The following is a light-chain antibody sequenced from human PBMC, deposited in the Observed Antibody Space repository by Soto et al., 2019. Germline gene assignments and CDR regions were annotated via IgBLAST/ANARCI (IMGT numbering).Light chain of an antibody. V-gene: IGKV1-39*01. J-gene: IGKJ1*01. CDR1: QSIASR. CDR3: QQADTIPRS. Sequence: DIQMTQSPSSLSASVGDRVTITCRASQSIASRLNWYQQKPGSAPKLLIYGASTLESGVPSRFSGSGSGTDFTLTVSSLQAEDCATYYCQQADTIPRSFGQGTKVDVK. CDR2: GAS.